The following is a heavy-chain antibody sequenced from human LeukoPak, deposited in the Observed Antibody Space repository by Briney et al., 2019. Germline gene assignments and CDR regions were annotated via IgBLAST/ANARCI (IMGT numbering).Heavy chain of an antibody. V-gene: IGHV3-23*01. J-gene: IGHJ6*03. CDR1: GFTFSSYA. Sequence: QPGGSLRLSCAASGFTFSSYAMNWVRQTPGEGLEWVSGISGSGGNTYYADSVKGRFTISRDNSKNTLYLQMNSLRAEDTAVYYCAKVRSGYYMDVWGKGTTVTVSS. D-gene: IGHD3-10*01. CDR3: AKVRSGYYMDV. CDR2: ISGSGGNT.